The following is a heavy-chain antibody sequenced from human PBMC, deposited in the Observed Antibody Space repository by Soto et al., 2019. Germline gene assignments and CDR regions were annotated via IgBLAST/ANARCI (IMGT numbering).Heavy chain of an antibody. V-gene: IGHV1-8*01. Sequence: QVQLVQSGAEMKKPGASVKVSCKASGYTFTNYDINWVRQAPGQGLEWLGWVTPNSGNTGYAQKFQGRVTLTRDTSISTAYMELSSLRSEDTAVYYCARNTYEVGDFHFWGQGTLVTVSS. CDR1: GYTFTNYD. CDR2: VTPNSGNT. D-gene: IGHD1-26*01. J-gene: IGHJ4*02. CDR3: ARNTYEVGDFHF.